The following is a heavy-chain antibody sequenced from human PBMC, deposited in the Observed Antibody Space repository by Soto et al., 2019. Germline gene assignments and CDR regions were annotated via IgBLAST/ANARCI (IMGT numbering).Heavy chain of an antibody. D-gene: IGHD2-15*01. CDR3: AKAITSGVVVVAANDY. CDR1: GFTFSSYG. J-gene: IGHJ4*02. V-gene: IGHV3-30*18. Sequence: PGGSLRLSCAASGFTFSSYGMHWVRQAPGKGLEWVAVISYDGSNKYYADSVKGRFTISRDNSKNTLYLQMNSLRAEDTAVFYCAKAITSGVVVVAANDYWGQGTLVTVSS. CDR2: ISYDGSNK.